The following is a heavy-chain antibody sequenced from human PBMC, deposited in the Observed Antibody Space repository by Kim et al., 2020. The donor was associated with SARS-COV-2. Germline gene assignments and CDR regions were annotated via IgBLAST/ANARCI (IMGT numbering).Heavy chain of an antibody. V-gene: IGHV3-74*01. Sequence: GGSLRLSCAASGFTFSSYWMHWVRQAPGKGLVWVSRINSDGSSTSYADSVKGRFTISRDNAKNTLYLQMNSLRAEDTAVYYCASLWDTGHAFDIWGQGTMVTVSS. CDR3: ASLWDTGHAFDI. J-gene: IGHJ3*02. D-gene: IGHD5-18*01. CDR2: INSDGSST. CDR1: GFTFSSYW.